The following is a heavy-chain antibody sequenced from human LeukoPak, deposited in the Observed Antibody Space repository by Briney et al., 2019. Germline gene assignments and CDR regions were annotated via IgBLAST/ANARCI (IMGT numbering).Heavy chain of an antibody. CDR3: AKDLSSSDFDY. CDR1: GFTFSNAW. D-gene: IGHD6-6*01. CDR2: IKNKTDGGTT. Sequence: GGSLRLSCAASGFTFSNAWMNWVRQAPGKGLEWVGRIKNKTDGGTTDYAAPVKGRFTISRDNSKNTLYLQMNSLRAEDTAVYYCAKDLSSSDFDYWGQGTLVTVSS. V-gene: IGHV3-15*07. J-gene: IGHJ4*02.